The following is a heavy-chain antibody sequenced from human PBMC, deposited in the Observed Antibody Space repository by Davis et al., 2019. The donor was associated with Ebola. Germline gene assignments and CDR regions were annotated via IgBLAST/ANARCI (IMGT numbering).Heavy chain of an antibody. CDR3: AGGVLVPAAIGWYWFDP. D-gene: IGHD2-2*02. J-gene: IGHJ5*02. V-gene: IGHV4-30-2*01. CDR1: GGSISSGGSS. CDR2: IYPGGST. Sequence: SETLSLTCAVSGGSISSGGSSWSWIRQPPGKGLEWIGHIYPGGSTYDNPSLKSRVTISVDRSKNQFSLKLNSVTAADTAVYYCAGGVLVPAAIGWYWFDPWGQGTLVTVSS.